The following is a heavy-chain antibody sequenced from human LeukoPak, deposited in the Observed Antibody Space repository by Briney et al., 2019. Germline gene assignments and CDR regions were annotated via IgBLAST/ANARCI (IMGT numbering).Heavy chain of an antibody. V-gene: IGHV3-23*01. CDR3: AKSAYSSGWDYFDY. D-gene: IGHD6-19*01. CDR2: ISGSGGST. CDR1: GFTFSYYA. Sequence: PGGSLRLSCAASGFTFSYYAMSWVRQAPGKGLDWVSTISGSGGSTYYADSVKGRFTISRDNSKNTLYLQMNSLRAEDTAVYYCAKSAYSSGWDYFDYWGQGTLVTVSS. J-gene: IGHJ4*02.